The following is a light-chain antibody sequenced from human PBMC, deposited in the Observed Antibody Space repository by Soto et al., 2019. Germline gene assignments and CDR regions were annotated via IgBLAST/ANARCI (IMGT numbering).Light chain of an antibody. CDR1: QDITNY. CDR3: QQYDSFPYT. J-gene: IGKJ2*01. Sequence: DMQLTRSPSSLSASVGDRVTITCQASQDITNYLNWYQQKPGKAPKLLIYDASSLEAGVPSRFSGSGSGTHFTFTISSPQPEDIATFYCQQYDSFPYTFGQGTKVDIK. V-gene: IGKV1-33*01. CDR2: DAS.